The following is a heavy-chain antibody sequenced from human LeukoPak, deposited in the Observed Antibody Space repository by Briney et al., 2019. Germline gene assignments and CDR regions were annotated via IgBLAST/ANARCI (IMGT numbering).Heavy chain of an antibody. CDR1: GYSVTSYW. V-gene: IGHV5-51*01. Sequence: GDSLNSSCKGSGYSVTSYWIGCVREMPAKRQERIGLIYPGDSDLRYHPSFQPQVTISADKSTRTAYLQWNSLKAAASAVYDCARHMTQGPVSSHLYYFDSWGQGTLVSVSS. J-gene: IGHJ4*02. CDR3: ARHMTQGPVSSHLYYFDS. CDR2: IYPGDSDL. D-gene: IGHD6-13*01.